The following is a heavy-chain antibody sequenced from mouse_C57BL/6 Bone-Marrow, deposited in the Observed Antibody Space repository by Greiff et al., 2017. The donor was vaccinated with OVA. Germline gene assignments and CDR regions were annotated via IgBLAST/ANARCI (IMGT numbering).Heavy chain of an antibody. J-gene: IGHJ1*03. CDR2: IDPENGDT. CDR1: GFNIKDAY. V-gene: IGHV14-4*01. CDR3: TLSYWYFDV. Sequence: EVHLVESGAELVRPGASVKLSCTASGFNIKDAYMHWVKQRPEQGLEWIGWIDPENGDTEYASKFQGKATITADTSSNTAYLQLSSLTSEDTAVYYCTLSYWYFDVWGTGTTVTVSS.